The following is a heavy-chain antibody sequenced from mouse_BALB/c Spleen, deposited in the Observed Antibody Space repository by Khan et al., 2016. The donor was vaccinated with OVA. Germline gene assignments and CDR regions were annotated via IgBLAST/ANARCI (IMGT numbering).Heavy chain of an antibody. D-gene: IGHD2-14*01. Sequence: EVQLQESGPSLVKPSQTLSLTCSVTGDSITSGYWNWIRKFPGNRLEFMGYIIYTGSTYYNPSLKSRISITRHTSKNQYYLQLNSVTNEDTATYYCARATYRYAFVYWGQGTLVTVSA. J-gene: IGHJ3*01. CDR3: ARATYRYAFVY. V-gene: IGHV3-8*02. CDR1: GDSITSGY. CDR2: IIYTGST.